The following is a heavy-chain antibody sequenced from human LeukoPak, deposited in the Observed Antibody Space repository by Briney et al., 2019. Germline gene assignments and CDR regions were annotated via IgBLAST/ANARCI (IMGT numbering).Heavy chain of an antibody. Sequence: GGPLRLSCAASGFTFSSYAMNWVRQAPGKGLEWLSYISSDGSTIYYADSVKGRNTISRDNARKSLYLQMSSLRAEDTAVYYCAKDRTSTWSWDYWGQGTLVIVSS. CDR3: AKDRTSTWSWDY. V-gene: IGHV3-48*01. J-gene: IGHJ4*02. D-gene: IGHD6-13*01. CDR2: ISSDGSTI. CDR1: GFTFSSYA.